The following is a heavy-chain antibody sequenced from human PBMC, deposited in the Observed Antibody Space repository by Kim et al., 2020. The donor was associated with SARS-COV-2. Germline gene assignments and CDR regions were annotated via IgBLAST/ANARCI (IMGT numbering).Heavy chain of an antibody. J-gene: IGHJ4*02. Sequence: SETLSLTCTVSGGSISSSSYYWGWIRQPPGKGLEWIGSIYYSGSTYYNPSLKSRVTISVDTSKNQFSLKLSSVTAADTAVYYCAREGEAAGATPLDYWGQGTLVTVSS. CDR1: GGSISSSSYY. D-gene: IGHD1-26*01. CDR3: AREGEAAGATPLDY. CDR2: IYYSGST. V-gene: IGHV4-39*07.